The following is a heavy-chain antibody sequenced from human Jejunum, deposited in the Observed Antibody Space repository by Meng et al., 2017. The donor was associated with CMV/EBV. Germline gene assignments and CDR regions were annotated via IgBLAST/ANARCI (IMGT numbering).Heavy chain of an antibody. CDR2: IYPNGNT. J-gene: IGHJ5*02. CDR1: GGSISSYY. V-gene: IGHV4-4*07. Sequence: QVQLQEWGPGLVKPSETLSLTCPVSGGSISSYYWSWIRQPAGKGLEWIGRIYPNGNTNYNPSLKSRVTMSIDTSKNQFSLKLTSVTAADTAVYYCARDAPPNNYGWFDPWGQGTLVTVSS. CDR3: ARDAPPNNYGWFDP. D-gene: IGHD5-18*01.